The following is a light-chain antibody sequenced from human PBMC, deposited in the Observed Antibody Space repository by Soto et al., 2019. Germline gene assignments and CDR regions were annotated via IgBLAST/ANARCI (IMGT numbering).Light chain of an antibody. J-gene: IGLJ2*01. V-gene: IGLV2-8*01. CDR3: SSYAGRNDFVV. CDR1: SSDVGGYNY. CDR2: EVS. Sequence: QSALPQPPSASGSPGQSVTISCTGTSSDVGGYNYVSWYQQHPGKAPKLMIYEVSKRPSGVPDRFSGSKSGNTASLTVSGLQAEDEADYYCSSYAGRNDFVVFGGGTKLTVL.